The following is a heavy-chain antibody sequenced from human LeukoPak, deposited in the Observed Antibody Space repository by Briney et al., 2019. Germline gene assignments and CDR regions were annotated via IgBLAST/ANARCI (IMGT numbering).Heavy chain of an antibody. CDR1: GYRFTNYW. CDR2: IYPGDSDT. J-gene: IGHJ5*02. CDR3: AKSIGGYSYGYRS. Sequence: GESLKISCKGSGYRFTNYWIGWVRQMPGKGLEWMGIIYPGDSDTRYSPSFQGHVTISADKSISTAYLQWSSLKASDTAMYYCAKSIGGYSYGYRSWGQGTLVTVSS. V-gene: IGHV5-51*01. D-gene: IGHD5-18*01.